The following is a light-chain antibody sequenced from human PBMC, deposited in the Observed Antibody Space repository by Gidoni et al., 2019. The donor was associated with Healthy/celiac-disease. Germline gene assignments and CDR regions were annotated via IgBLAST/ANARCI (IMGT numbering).Light chain of an antibody. CDR2: EVS. V-gene: IGLV2-23*02. Sequence: QSALTQPASESGSPGQSITISCTGTSLDVGSYKLVSWYQQHPGKAPKLMIYEVSKQPSGVSNRFSGSKSGNTASLTISGLQAEDEADYYCCSYAGSSTLWVFGGGTKLTVL. CDR3: CSYAGSSTLWV. CDR1: SLDVGSYKL. J-gene: IGLJ3*02.